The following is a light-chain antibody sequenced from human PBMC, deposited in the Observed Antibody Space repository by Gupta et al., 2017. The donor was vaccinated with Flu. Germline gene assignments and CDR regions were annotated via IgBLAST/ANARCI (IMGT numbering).Light chain of an antibody. CDR2: KAS. CDR1: QSISSW. J-gene: IGKJ1*01. Sequence: DIQMTQSPSTLSASVGDRVTITCRASQSISSWLDWYQQKPGKAPKLLIYKASSSQSGVPSRFSGSGSGTEFTLTSNSLQPDDFATYYCQQYKTYWTFGQGTKVEIK. V-gene: IGKV1-5*03. CDR3: QQYKTYWT.